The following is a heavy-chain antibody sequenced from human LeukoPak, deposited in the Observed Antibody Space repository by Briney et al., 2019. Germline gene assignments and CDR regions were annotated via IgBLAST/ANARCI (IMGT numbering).Heavy chain of an antibody. V-gene: IGHV4-38-2*02. D-gene: IGHD2-2*01. Sequence: SETLSLTCGVSGYSISSGYQWAWIRQSPGKGLEWIGSIYHSGSAHYNPSLKSRVTISVETSKNQFSLNMYSVTAADAAVYYCARDPRWLTPDCTSTSCYENYFDPWGQGTLVTVSS. CDR3: ARDPRWLTPDCTSTSCYENYFDP. CDR1: GYSISSGYQ. CDR2: IYHSGSA. J-gene: IGHJ5*02.